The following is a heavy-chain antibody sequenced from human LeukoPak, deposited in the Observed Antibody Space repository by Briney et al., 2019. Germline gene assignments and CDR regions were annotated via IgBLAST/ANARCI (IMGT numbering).Heavy chain of an antibody. J-gene: IGHJ4*03. CDR3: AKHLGPYGANPFEH. CDR1: KYTFSKYA. Sequence: PGRSLRLSCAASKYTFSKYAMSWVRHAPAQGLEWVSTLTDRGRSPFYADSVRGRFPISRDNSNNTLYLHLNSLRAEDTAFYYCAKHLGPYGANPFEHWGHGTLVTVSS. D-gene: IGHD4-23*01. CDR2: LTDRGRSP. V-gene: IGHV3-23*01.